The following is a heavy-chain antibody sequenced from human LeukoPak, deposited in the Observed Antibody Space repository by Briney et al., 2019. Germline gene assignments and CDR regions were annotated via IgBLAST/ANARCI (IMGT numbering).Heavy chain of an antibody. V-gene: IGHV3-7*01. CDR2: IKQDGSEK. CDR1: GFTFSSYW. D-gene: IGHD2-21*02. J-gene: IGHJ6*02. Sequence: GGSLRLSCAASGFTFSSYWMSWVRQAPGKGLDWVANIKQDGSEKYYVDSVKGRFTISRDNAKNSLYLQMNSLSAEDTAVYYCASFWGSRESDWLRDGVDVWGQGTTVTVSS. CDR3: ASFWGSRESDWLRDGVDV.